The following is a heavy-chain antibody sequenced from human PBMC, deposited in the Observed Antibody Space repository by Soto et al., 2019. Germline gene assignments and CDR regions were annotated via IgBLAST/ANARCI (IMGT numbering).Heavy chain of an antibody. CDR2: IKSKTDGGTT. V-gene: IGHV3-15*07. CDR1: GFTFSNAW. J-gene: IGHJ4*02. Sequence: GGSLRLSCAASGFTFSNAWMNWVRQAPGKGLEWVGRIKSKTDGGTTDYAAPVKGRFTISRDDSKNTLYLQMNSLKTEDTAVYYCTTDSGYWEQLVHIDWGQGTLVTVSS. D-gene: IGHD6-6*01. CDR3: TTDSGYWEQLVHID.